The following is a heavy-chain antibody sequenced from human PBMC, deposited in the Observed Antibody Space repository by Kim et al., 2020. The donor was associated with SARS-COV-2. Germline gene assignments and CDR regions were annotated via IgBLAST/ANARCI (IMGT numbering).Heavy chain of an antibody. Sequence: SETLSLTCAVYGGSFSGYYWSWIRQPPGKGLEWIGEINHSGSTNYNPSLKSRVTISVDTSKNQFSLKLSSVTAADTAVYYCATAGFSSGGGMDVWGQGTTVTVSS. CDR1: GGSFSGYY. D-gene: IGHD2-15*01. CDR3: ATAGFSSGGGMDV. V-gene: IGHV4-34*01. CDR2: INHSGST. J-gene: IGHJ6*02.